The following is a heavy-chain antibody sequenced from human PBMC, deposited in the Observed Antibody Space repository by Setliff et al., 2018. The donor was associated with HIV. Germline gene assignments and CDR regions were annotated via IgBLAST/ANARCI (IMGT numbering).Heavy chain of an antibody. J-gene: IGHJ3*01. V-gene: IGHV3-74*01. Sequence: GESLRLSCVASGFTFSNYWMHWVRQAPGKGLVWVSRNDNDGSSTDYADSVKGRFTISRDSAKNTLYLQMNSLRAEDTAVYYCARILVGGTRAFDVWGQGTMVTVSS. D-gene: IGHD1-26*01. CDR1: GFTFSNYW. CDR3: ARILVGGTRAFDV. CDR2: NDNDGSST.